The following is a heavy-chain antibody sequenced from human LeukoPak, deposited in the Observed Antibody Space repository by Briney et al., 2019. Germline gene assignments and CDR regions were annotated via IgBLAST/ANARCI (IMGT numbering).Heavy chain of an antibody. CDR3: ARDRGGSYNFDY. D-gene: IGHD1-26*01. J-gene: IGHJ4*02. CDR2: IYSGGST. Sequence: PGGSLRLSCAASGFTVSSNYMSWVRQAPGKGLEWVSVIYSGGSTYYADSVKGRFTISRDDSKNTLYLQMNSLRAEDTAVYYCARDRGGSYNFDYWGQGTLVTVSS. V-gene: IGHV3-66*02. CDR1: GFTVSSNY.